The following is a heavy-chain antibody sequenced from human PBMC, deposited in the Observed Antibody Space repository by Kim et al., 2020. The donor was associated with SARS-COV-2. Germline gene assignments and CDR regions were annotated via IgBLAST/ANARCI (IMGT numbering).Heavy chain of an antibody. CDR2: GSEK. Sequence: GSEKYYVDSVKGRFTISRDNAKNSLYLQMNSLRAEDTAVYYCALGHSLDPWGQGTLVTVSS. CDR3: ALGHSLDP. V-gene: IGHV3-7*03. J-gene: IGHJ5*02.